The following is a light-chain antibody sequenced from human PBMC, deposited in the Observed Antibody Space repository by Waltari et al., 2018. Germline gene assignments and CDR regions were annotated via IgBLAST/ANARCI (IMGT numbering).Light chain of an antibody. V-gene: IGKV2-28*01. CDR2: LGS. J-gene: IGKJ4*01. CDR1: QGLLHSNGNTY. Sequence: DIVMTQSPLSLPVTPGEPASISCRSSQGLLHSNGNTYLAWYLQKPGQPPQVLIYLGSNRASGCPDRFRGSGSCTDFTLEISRVEAEDVGVYYCMHALQTPLTFGGGTKVEIK. CDR3: MHALQTPLT.